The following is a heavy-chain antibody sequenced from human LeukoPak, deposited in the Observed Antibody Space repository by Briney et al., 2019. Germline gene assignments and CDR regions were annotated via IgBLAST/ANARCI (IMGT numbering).Heavy chain of an antibody. CDR1: VGTFSSYG. CDR2: IIPIFGTP. V-gene: IGHV1-69*13. J-gene: IGHJ4*02. Sequence: SVKVSCKASVGTFSSYGISWVPQAPGQGLEWMGGIIPIFGTPDYAQKFQGRVTISADESTSTAYMELSRLRSEDTAVYYCAKLVVGSYDGSGYIDYWGQGTIVTVSS. CDR3: AKLVVGSYDGSGYIDY. D-gene: IGHD3-22*01.